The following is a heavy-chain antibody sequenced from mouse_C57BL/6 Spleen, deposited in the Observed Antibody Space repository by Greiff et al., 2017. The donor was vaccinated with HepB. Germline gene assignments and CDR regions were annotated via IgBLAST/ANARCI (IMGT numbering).Heavy chain of an antibody. Sequence: VQLKESGPGLVAPSQSLSITCTVSGFSLTSYGVHWVRQPPGKGLEWLVVIWSDGSTTYNSALKSRLSISKDNSKSQVFLKMNSLQTDDTAMYYCARHWDYYGSSEGMDYWGQGTSVTVSS. CDR1: GFSLTSYG. J-gene: IGHJ4*01. CDR3: ARHWDYYGSSEGMDY. CDR2: IWSDGST. V-gene: IGHV2-6-1*01. D-gene: IGHD1-1*01.